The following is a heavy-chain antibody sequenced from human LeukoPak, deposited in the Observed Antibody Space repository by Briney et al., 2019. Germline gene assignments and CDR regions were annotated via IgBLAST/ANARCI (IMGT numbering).Heavy chain of an antibody. D-gene: IGHD6-6*01. CDR2: IYSTGST. J-gene: IGHJ4*02. CDR1: GGSISSDTYY. V-gene: IGHV4-61*02. Sequence: SETLSLTCTVSGGSISSDTYYWSWVRQPAGKGLEWIGRIYSTGSTDFNPSLKSRVTISVDTSKNQFSLKLSSVTAADTAVYYCARNRRSSSSGIDYWGQGTLVTVSS. CDR3: ARNRRSSSSGIDY.